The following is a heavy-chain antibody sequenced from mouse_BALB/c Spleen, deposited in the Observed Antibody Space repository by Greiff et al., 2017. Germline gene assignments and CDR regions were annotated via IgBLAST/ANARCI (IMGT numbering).Heavy chain of an antibody. CDR1: GYSITSDYA. V-gene: IGHV3-2*02. CDR2: ISYSGST. Sequence: DVKLVESGPGLVKPSQSLSLTCTVTGYSITSDYAWNWIRQFPGNKLEWMGYISYSGSTSYNPSLKSRISITRDTSKNQFFLQLNSVTTEDTATYYCARKGIGFDYWGQGTTLTVSS. J-gene: IGHJ2*01. CDR3: ARKGIGFDY.